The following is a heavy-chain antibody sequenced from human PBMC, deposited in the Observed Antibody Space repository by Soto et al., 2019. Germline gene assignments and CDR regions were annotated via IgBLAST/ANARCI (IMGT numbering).Heavy chain of an antibody. V-gene: IGHV1-69*13. D-gene: IGHD6-19*01. CDR3: ARAAAGTLDY. J-gene: IGHJ4*02. Sequence: AASVQVSCKASGGGNLRDYRTTWVRRAPGQGPEWMGGIIPKLGTANYAQNFQGRVTITADESTSTAYMEPSSLRSEDTAVYYCARAAAGTLDYWGQGTLVTVSS. CDR1: GGGNLRDYR. CDR2: IIPKLGTA.